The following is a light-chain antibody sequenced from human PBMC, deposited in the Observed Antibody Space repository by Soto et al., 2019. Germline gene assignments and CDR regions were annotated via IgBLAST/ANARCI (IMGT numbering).Light chain of an antibody. CDR3: QQRSNWPLP. Sequence: EIVLTQSPATLSLSPGERATLSCRASQSISSYLAWYQQKPGQAPRLLIYDASNRATGIPARFSGSGSGTDFTLTINSLEPEDFAVYYCQQRSNWPLPFGPGTKVDIK. V-gene: IGKV3-11*01. CDR2: DAS. J-gene: IGKJ3*01. CDR1: QSISSY.